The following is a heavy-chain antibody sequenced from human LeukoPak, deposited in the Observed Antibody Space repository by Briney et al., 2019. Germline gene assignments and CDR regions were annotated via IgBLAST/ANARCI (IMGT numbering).Heavy chain of an antibody. J-gene: IGHJ2*01. Sequence: NPSETLSLTCTVSGGSISSSSYYWACIRPPPGRGLEWIGSVNYGGSTYANPSLKSRVAMSIATSKNKFSLRLSSVTAADTAVYYCARRRGVTTGARYFDLWGRGTLVTVSS. CDR2: VNYGGST. D-gene: IGHD4-17*01. CDR3: ARRRGVTTGARYFDL. V-gene: IGHV4-39*01. CDR1: GGSISSSSYY.